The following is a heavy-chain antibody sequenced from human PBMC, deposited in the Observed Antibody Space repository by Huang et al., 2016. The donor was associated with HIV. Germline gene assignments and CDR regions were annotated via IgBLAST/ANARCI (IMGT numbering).Heavy chain of an antibody. J-gene: IGHJ2*01. CDR2: INGDGSST. CDR1: GFTFSSYW. D-gene: IGHD7-27*01. CDR3: ARGTRLTGLWYFDL. V-gene: IGHV3-74*01. Sequence: EVQLVESGGGLVQPGGSLRLSCAASGFTFSSYWVHWVRQAPGKGLVWVSRINGDGSSTNYADSVKGRFTMSRDNAKNTLYVQVNSLRAEDTAVYYCARGTRLTGLWYFDLWGRGTLVIVSS.